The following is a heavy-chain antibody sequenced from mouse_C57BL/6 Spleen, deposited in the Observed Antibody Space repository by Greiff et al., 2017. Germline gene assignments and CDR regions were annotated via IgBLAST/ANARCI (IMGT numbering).Heavy chain of an antibody. CDR3: ASPSYSGSSYGFAY. Sequence: QVQLQQSGAELVRPGTSVKVSCKASGYAFTNYWIEWVKQRPGQGLEWIGVINPGSGGTNYNEKFKGKATLTEDKSSSTAYMPLSSLTSEDSAVYFCASPSYSGSSYGFAYWGQGTLVTVSA. V-gene: IGHV1-54*01. CDR1: GYAFTNYW. D-gene: IGHD1-1*01. CDR2: INPGSGGT. J-gene: IGHJ3*01.